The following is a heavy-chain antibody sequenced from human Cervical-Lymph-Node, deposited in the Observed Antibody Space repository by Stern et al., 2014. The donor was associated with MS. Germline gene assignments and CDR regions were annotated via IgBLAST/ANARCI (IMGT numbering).Heavy chain of an antibody. D-gene: IGHD2-21*01. CDR2: INPDGGGT. CDR1: GYLFTTYY. J-gene: IGHJ4*02. Sequence: QVQLVQSGAEVREPGASVTLSCATSGYLFTTYYIHWVRQAPGQGLEWVGLINPDGGGTAYAKRFQGRVTVTRDTSTSTVYMTLSSLKSDDTGVFYCTIPNPAFEYWGQGTPVAVSS. V-gene: IGHV1-46*01. CDR3: TIPNPAFEY.